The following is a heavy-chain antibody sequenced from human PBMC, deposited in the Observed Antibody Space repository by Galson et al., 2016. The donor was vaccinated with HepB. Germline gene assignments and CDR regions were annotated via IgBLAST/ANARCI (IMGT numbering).Heavy chain of an antibody. CDR1: GYTFTNYD. Sequence: SGYTFTNYDINWVRQATGQGLEWLGWMSPNSGNTGYARNFQGRVTLTRDTSISTAYMGLSSLRSDDTAVYYCARDYGGNSGWFDPWGQGTLVTVSS. CDR2: MSPNSGNT. J-gene: IGHJ5*02. D-gene: IGHD4-23*01. CDR3: ARDYGGNSGWFDP. V-gene: IGHV1-8*01.